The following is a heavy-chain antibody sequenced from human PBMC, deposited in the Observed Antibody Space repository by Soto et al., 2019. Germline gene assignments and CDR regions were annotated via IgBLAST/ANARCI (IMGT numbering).Heavy chain of an antibody. V-gene: IGHV3-30*18. Sequence: QVQLVESGGGVVQPGRSLRLSCAASGFTFSSYGMHWVRQAPGKGLEWVAVISCDGSNKYYADSVKGRFSISRYNFKNSLYLQMNSLRAEDTAVYYCAKLSSLGMAYDSSGYLSNYFDYWGQGTLVTVCS. CDR1: GFTFSSYG. CDR3: AKLSSLGMAYDSSGYLSNYFDY. CDR2: ISCDGSNK. D-gene: IGHD3-22*01. J-gene: IGHJ4*02.